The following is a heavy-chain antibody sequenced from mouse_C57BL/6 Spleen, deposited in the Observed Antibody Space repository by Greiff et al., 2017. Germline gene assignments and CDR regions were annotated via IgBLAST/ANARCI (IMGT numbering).Heavy chain of an antibody. CDR3: ARSRQLRLGYAMDY. Sequence: QVQLKQSGPELVKPGASVKISCKASGYAFSSSWMNWVKQRPGKGLEWIGRIYPGDGDTNYNGKFKGKATLTVDKSSSTAYMQLSSLTSEDSAVYFCARSRQLRLGYAMDYWGQGTSVTVSS. J-gene: IGHJ4*01. CDR2: IYPGDGDT. CDR1: GYAFSSSW. D-gene: IGHD3-2*02. V-gene: IGHV1-82*01.